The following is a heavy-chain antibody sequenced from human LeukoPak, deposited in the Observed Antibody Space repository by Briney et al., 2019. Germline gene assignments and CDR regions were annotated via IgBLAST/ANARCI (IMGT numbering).Heavy chain of an antibody. CDR1: GYSFTSYY. Sequence: ASVKVSCKASGYSFTSYYMQWLRQAPGHGLEWMGIIDPSGGSTGYAPKFQGRVIMTRDTSTSTVYMDLSSLRSEDTAVYYCARDSSGSYDHWGQGTLVTVYS. D-gene: IGHD1-26*01. CDR2: IDPSGGST. V-gene: IGHV1-46*01. CDR3: ARDSSGSYDH. J-gene: IGHJ1*01.